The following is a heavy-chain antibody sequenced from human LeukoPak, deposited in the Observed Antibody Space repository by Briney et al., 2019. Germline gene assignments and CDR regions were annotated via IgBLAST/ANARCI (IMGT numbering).Heavy chain of an antibody. CDR3: AGSMVRGVEGFDY. J-gene: IGHJ4*02. Sequence: GGSLRLSCAASGFTFSNYEMTWVRQAPGKGLEWVSYISSSGSTIYYADSVKGRFTISRDNAKNSLCLQMNSLRAEDTAVYYCAGSMVRGVEGFDYWGQGTLVTVSS. V-gene: IGHV3-48*03. CDR1: GFTFSNYE. D-gene: IGHD3-10*01. CDR2: ISSSGSTI.